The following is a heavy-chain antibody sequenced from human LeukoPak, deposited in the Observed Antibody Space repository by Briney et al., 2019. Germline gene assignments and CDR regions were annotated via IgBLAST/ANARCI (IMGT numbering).Heavy chain of an antibody. CDR1: GGSNSSYY. J-gene: IGHJ5*02. V-gene: IGHV4-4*07. Sequence: SETLSLTCTVSGGSNSSYYWSWIRQPAGKGLEWIGRIYTSGSTNYNPSLKSRVTMSVDTSKNQFSLKLSSVTAADTAVYYCARANTVYSTGWYPNWFDPWGQGTLVTVSS. D-gene: IGHD6-19*01. CDR2: IYTSGST. CDR3: ARANTVYSTGWYPNWFDP.